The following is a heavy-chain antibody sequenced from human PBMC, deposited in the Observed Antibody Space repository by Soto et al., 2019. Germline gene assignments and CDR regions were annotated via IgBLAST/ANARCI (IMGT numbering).Heavy chain of an antibody. Sequence: ASVKVSCKASGYTFTSYYMHWVRHAPGQGLEWMGIINPSGGSTSYAQKFQGRVTMTRDTSTSTVYMELSSLRSEDTAVYYCARQAGRTVTNNYYYYMDVWGKGTTVTVSS. J-gene: IGHJ6*03. D-gene: IGHD4-17*01. CDR1: GYTFTSYY. CDR2: INPSGGST. CDR3: ARQAGRTVTNNYYYYMDV. V-gene: IGHV1-46*03.